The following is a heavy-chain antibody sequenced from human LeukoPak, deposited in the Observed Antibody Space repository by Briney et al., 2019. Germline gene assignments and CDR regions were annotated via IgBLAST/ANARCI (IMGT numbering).Heavy chain of an antibody. CDR1: GYTFTSYD. CDR3: ARRIAAAGTPLGF. CDR2: MNPNSGNT. V-gene: IGHV1-8*01. D-gene: IGHD6-13*01. Sequence: GALVKVSCKASGYTFTSYDINWVRQATGQGLEWMGWMNPNSGNTGYAQKFQGRVTMTRNTSISTAYMELSSLRSEDTAVYYCARRIAAAGTPLGFWGQGTLVTVSS. J-gene: IGHJ4*02.